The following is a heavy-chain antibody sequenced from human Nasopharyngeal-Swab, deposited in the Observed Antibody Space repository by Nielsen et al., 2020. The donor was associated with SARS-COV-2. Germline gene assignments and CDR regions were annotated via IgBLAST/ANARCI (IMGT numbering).Heavy chain of an antibody. CDR3: ARIPVGYSSGWIFAFDI. CDR1: GFSLSNARMG. V-gene: IGHV2-26*01. J-gene: IGHJ3*02. CDR2: IFSNDEK. D-gene: IGHD6-19*01. Sequence: SGPTLVKPTATLTLTCTVSGFSLSNARMGVSWIRQPPGKALEWLAHIFSNDEKSYSTSLKSRLTISKDTSKSQVVLTMTNMDPVDTATYYCARIPVGYSSGWIFAFDIWGQGTMVTVSS.